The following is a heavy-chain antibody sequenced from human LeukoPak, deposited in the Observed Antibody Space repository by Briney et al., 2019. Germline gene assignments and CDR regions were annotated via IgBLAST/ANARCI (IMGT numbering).Heavy chain of an antibody. CDR2: INTSGNI. D-gene: IGHD6-13*01. Sequence: NSSQTLSLTCTVSGGSISSESYYWSWIRQPAGKGLEWIGRINTSGNINYNPSLKSRVTLSVDTSNNQFSLKLTSLTAADTAVYYCARGLSSSWYWFNTWGQGTLVTVSS. CDR3: ARGLSSSWYWFNT. CDR1: GGSISSESYY. V-gene: IGHV4-61*02. J-gene: IGHJ5*02.